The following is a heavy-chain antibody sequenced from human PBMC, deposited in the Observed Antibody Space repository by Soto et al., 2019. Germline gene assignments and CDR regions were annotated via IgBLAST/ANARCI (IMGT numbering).Heavy chain of an antibody. V-gene: IGHV3-23*01. Sequence: GGSRRLSCAASGFTFSSSAMTWVRQAPGKGLEWVSSISGSGRSTFYADSVKGRSSISRDESKNTLYLQMNSLRVEDTALYYCVKSQKWLVLIFDCWGQGTLVTV. CDR2: ISGSGRST. D-gene: IGHD6-19*01. CDR3: VKSQKWLVLIFDC. CDR1: GFTFSSSA. J-gene: IGHJ4*02.